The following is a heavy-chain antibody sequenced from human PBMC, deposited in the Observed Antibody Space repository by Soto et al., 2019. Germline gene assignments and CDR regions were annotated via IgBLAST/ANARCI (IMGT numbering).Heavy chain of an antibody. Sequence: SVKVSCKASGGTFSSYAISWVRQAHGQGLEWMGGIIPIFGTANYAQKFQGRVTITADKSTSTAYMELSSLRSEDTAVYYCARTRAAPYNRFDPWGQGTLVTVSS. J-gene: IGHJ5*02. V-gene: IGHV1-69*06. D-gene: IGHD6-6*01. CDR1: GGTFSSYA. CDR3: ARTRAAPYNRFDP. CDR2: IIPIFGTA.